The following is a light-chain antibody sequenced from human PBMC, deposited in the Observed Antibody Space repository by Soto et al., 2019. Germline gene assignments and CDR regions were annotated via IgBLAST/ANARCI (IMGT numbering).Light chain of an antibody. Sequence: QSALTQPPSASGSPGQSVAISRTGTRSDVGGYNYVSWYQQHPGKAPKLMIYEVNKRPSGVPDRFSGSKSGNTASLTVSGLQAEDEADYYCSSYAGSSNVFGTGTKVTVL. CDR1: RSDVGGYNY. CDR3: SSYAGSSNV. J-gene: IGLJ1*01. CDR2: EVN. V-gene: IGLV2-8*01.